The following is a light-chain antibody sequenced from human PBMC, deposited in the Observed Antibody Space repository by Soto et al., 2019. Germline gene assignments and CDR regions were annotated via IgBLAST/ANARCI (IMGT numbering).Light chain of an antibody. CDR3: QQYDNLPLT. CDR2: DAS. J-gene: IGKJ3*01. CDR1: QDISNY. Sequence: DIQMTQSPSSLSASVGDRVTITCQASQDISNYLNWYQQKPGKAPKLLIYDASNLETGVPSRFSGSGSGTDLTVTIGSLQPEDIATEYGQQYDNLPLTFGPGTKVDIK. V-gene: IGKV1-33*01.